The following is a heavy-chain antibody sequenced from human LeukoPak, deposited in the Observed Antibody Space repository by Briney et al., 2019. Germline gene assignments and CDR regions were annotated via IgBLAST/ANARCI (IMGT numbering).Heavy chain of an antibody. Sequence: SETLSLTCTVSGGSISSYYWSWIRQPPGKGLEWIGYIYYSGSTNYNPSLKSRVTISVDTSKNQFSLKLSSVTAADTAVYYCARGCSGGSCYGSYDYRGQGTLVTVSS. CDR2: IYYSGST. CDR3: ARGCSGGSCYGSYDY. J-gene: IGHJ4*02. D-gene: IGHD2-15*01. CDR1: GGSISSYY. V-gene: IGHV4-59*01.